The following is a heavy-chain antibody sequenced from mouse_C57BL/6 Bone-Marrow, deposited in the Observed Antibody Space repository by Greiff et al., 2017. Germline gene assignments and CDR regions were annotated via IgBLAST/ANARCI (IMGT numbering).Heavy chain of an antibody. Sequence: EVKLVESGAELVRPGASVKLSCTASGFNIKDDYMHWVKQRPEQGLEWIGWIDPENGDTEYASKFQGKATITADTSSNTAYLQLSSLTSEDTAVYYCTTYDGYDWGQGTTLTVSS. V-gene: IGHV14-4*01. CDR2: IDPENGDT. CDR1: GFNIKDDY. J-gene: IGHJ2*01. D-gene: IGHD2-3*01. CDR3: TTYDGYD.